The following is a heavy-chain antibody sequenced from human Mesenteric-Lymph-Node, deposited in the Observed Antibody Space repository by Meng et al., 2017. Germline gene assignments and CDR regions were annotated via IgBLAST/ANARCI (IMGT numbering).Heavy chain of an antibody. CDR2: IYYSGST. CDR1: GYSISSSNW. V-gene: IGHV4-28*03. CDR3: AREGRSHQVGVSVY. Sequence: QVQLQESGPGLVKPSYTLSLTCAVSGYSISSSNWWGWIRQPPGKGLEWIGYIYYSGSTYYNPSLKSRVTMSVDTSKNQFSLKLRFVTAADTAVYYCAREGRSHQVGVSVYWGQGNLVTVSS. D-gene: IGHD2-21*01. J-gene: IGHJ4*02.